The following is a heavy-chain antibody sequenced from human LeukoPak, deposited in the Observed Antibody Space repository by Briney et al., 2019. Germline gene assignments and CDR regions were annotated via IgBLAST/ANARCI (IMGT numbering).Heavy chain of an antibody. CDR1: GGTFSSYA. V-gene: IGHV1-69*04. CDR3: ARGQSVVGASYDY. CDR2: IIPILGIA. J-gene: IGHJ4*02. Sequence: SVKVSCKASGGTFSSYAISWVRQAPGQGLEWMGRIIPILGIANYAQKFQGRVTITADKSTSTAYMELSSLRSEDTAVYYCARGQSVVGASYDYWGQGTLVTVSS. D-gene: IGHD1-26*01.